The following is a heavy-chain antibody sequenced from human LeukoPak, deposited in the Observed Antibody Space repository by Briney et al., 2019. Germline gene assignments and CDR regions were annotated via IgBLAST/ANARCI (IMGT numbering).Heavy chain of an antibody. CDR2: IKQDGSEK. CDR1: GFTFGSSW. CDR3: ASASPYYYGIDV. J-gene: IGHJ6*02. Sequence: GGSLGLSCAASGFTFGSSWMSWVRQAPGKGLEWVANIKQDGSEKYYVDSVKGRFTISRDNAKNSLYLQMNSLRAEDTAVYYCASASPYYYGIDVWGQGTTVTVSS. V-gene: IGHV3-7*01.